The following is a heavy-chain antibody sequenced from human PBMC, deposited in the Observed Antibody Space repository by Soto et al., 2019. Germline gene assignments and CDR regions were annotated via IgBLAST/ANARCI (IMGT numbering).Heavy chain of an antibody. V-gene: IGHV4-39*01. D-gene: IGHD6-19*01. J-gene: IGHJ4*02. CDR2: IYYSGST. CDR3: IAVAGDY. Sequence: PSETLSLTCTVSGGSISSSSYYWGWIRQPPGKGLEWIGSIYYSGSTYYNPSLKSRVTISVDTSKNQFSLKLSSVTAADTAVYYCIAVAGDYWGQGTLVTVSS. CDR1: GGSISSSSYY.